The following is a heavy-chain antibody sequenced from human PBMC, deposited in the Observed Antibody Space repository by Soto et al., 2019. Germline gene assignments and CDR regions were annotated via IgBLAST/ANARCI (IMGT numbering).Heavy chain of an antibody. J-gene: IGHJ4*01. CDR3: RTDSYFTLKLALFAY. Sequence: GGSQRLSCAAAGFTCTTAGRNWIRKDQGKGLEWVGRIKSKTDGGTSDFAAPVRGRFAISRDDSKSMVYLQMNSLKTEDTALYYCRTDSYFTLKLALFAYRRHGTLVPVS. CDR2: IKSKTDGGTS. D-gene: IGHD1-7*01. CDR1: GFTCTTAG. V-gene: IGHV3-15*07.